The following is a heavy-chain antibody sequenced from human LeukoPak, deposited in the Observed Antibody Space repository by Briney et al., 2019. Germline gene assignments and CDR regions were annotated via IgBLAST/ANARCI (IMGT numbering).Heavy chain of an antibody. D-gene: IGHD4-23*01. J-gene: IGHJ4*02. V-gene: IGHV4-59*01. CDR3: ARRVAGGPFDY. CDR1: GGSISSYY. CDR2: IYYSGST. Sequence: SETLSLTCTVSGGSISSYYWSWIRQPPGKGLEWIGYIYYSGSTNYNPSLKSRVTISVDTSKNQFSLKLSSVTAADTAVYYCARRVAGGPFDYWGQGTLVTVSS.